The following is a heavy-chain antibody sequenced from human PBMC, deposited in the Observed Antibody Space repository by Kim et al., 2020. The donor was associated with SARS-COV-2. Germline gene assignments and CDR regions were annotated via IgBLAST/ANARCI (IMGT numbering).Heavy chain of an antibody. CDR3: ARERAARPSLWFDP. V-gene: IGHV3-48*02. J-gene: IGHJ5*02. D-gene: IGHD6-6*01. Sequence: ADSVKGRFTISRDNAKNSLYLQMNSLRDEDTAVYYCARERAARPSLWFDPWGQGTLVTVSS.